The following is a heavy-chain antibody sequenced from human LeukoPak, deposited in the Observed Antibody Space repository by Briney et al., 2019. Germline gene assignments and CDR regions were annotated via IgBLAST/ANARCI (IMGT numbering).Heavy chain of an antibody. CDR2: ISYDGSNK. CDR1: GFTFSSYA. D-gene: IGHD1-26*01. V-gene: IGHV3-30*04. CDR3: AREEDAEGSYYFDY. Sequence: GGSLRLSCAASGFTFSSYAMHWVRQAPGKGLEWVAVISYDGSNKYYADSVKGRFTISRDNSKNTLYLQMNSLRAEDTAVYYCAREEDAEGSYYFDYWGQGTLVTVSS. J-gene: IGHJ4*02.